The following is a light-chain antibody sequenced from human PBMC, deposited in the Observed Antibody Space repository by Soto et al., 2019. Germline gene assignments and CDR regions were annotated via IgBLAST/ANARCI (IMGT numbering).Light chain of an antibody. V-gene: IGKV3-20*01. CDR2: GAS. CDR1: QSVSSSY. CDR3: QHYGSSPLT. J-gene: IGKJ4*01. Sequence: EIVLTQSPGTLSLSPGERATLSCRASQSVSSSYLAWYQQKPGQAPRLLIYGASSRATGIPDRFSGSGSGTDLSLAIKRLQPESFAVYYCQHYGSSPLTFGGGTKVEIK.